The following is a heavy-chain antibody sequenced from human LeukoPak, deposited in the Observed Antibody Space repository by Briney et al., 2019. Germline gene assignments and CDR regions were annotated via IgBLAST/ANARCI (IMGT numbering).Heavy chain of an antibody. CDR3: ARHTNRGYSYGHFDY. CDR1: GGSISSSSYY. J-gene: IGHJ4*02. D-gene: IGHD5-18*01. V-gene: IGHV4-61*05. Sequence: SETLSLTCTVSGGSISSSSYYWGWIRQPPGKGLEWIGYISYSGSTSYNPSLKSRVTTSVDTSRNQFSLKLSSVTAADTAVYYCARHTNRGYSYGHFDYWGQGTLVTVSS. CDR2: ISYSGST.